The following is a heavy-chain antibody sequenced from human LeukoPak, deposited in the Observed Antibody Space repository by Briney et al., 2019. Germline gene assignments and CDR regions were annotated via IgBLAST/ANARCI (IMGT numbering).Heavy chain of an antibody. D-gene: IGHD3-22*01. CDR2: INWNGGST. V-gene: IGHV3-20*04. J-gene: IGHJ4*02. CDR1: GFTFDDYG. Sequence: GGSLRLSCAASGFTFDDYGMSRVRQAPGKGLEWVSGINWNGGSTGYADSVKGRFTISRDNAKNSLYLQMNSLRAEDTALYYCARGSEYYDSSGYYYAGVDYWGQGTLVTVSS. CDR3: ARGSEYYDSSGYYYAGVDY.